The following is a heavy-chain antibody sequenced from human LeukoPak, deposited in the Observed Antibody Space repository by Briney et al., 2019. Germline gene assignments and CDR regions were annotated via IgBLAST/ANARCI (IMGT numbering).Heavy chain of an antibody. D-gene: IGHD5-18*01. Sequence: PGGSLRLSCAASGFTFDDYAMQWVRQAPGKGLEWVSGINRNSGSIGYADSVKGRFTISRDNAKNSLYLQMNSLRAEDMALYYCAKDIYPLQYSYGYDYWGQGTLVTVSS. J-gene: IGHJ4*02. CDR2: INRNSGSI. CDR1: GFTFDDYA. V-gene: IGHV3-9*03. CDR3: AKDIYPLQYSYGYDY.